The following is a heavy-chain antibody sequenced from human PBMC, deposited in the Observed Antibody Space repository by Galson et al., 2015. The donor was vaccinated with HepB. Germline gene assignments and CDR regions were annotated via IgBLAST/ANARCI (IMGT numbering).Heavy chain of an antibody. V-gene: IGHV6-1*01. J-gene: IGHJ4*02. CDR3: AREGVPTVSRPPFDY. CDR2: TYYRSKWYN. Sequence: CAISGYSVSSNSAAWNWIRQSPSRGLEWLGRTYYRSKWYNDYAVSVKSRITINPDTSKNQFSLQLNSVTPEDTAVYYCAREGVPTVSRPPFDYWGQGTLVTVSS. CDR1: GYSVSSNSAA. D-gene: IGHD2-21*02.